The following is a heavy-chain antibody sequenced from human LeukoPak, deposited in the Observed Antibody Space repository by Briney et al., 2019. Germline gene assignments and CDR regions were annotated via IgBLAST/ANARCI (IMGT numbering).Heavy chain of an antibody. CDR2: MSSSSSYI. D-gene: IGHD6-19*01. V-gene: IGHV3-21*01. Sequence: GGSLRLSCAASGFTFSSYSMNWVRQAPGRGLEWVTSMSSSSSYIYYADSVKGRFTISRDNAKNSLSLQMNSLRAEDTAVNYWARLIPSSQTPAVDGRWDSYWCQGALGTLSS. CDR1: GFTFSSYS. CDR3: ARLIPSSQTPAVDGRWDSY. J-gene: IGHJ4*02.